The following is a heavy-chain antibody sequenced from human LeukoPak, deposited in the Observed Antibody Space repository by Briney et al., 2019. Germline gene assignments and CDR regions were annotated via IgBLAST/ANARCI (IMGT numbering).Heavy chain of an antibody. D-gene: IGHD3-22*01. J-gene: IGHJ4*02. CDR1: GFTFSSYG. V-gene: IGHV3-64*01. CDR2: ISSNGGST. CDR3: ARGRRNYYYDSSDYPGADY. Sequence: PGGSLRLSCAASGFTFSSYGMHWVRQAPGKGLEYVSAISSNGGSTYYANSVKGRFTISRDNSKNTLYLQMGSLRAGDMAVYYCARGRRNYYYDSSDYPGADYWGQGTLVTVSS.